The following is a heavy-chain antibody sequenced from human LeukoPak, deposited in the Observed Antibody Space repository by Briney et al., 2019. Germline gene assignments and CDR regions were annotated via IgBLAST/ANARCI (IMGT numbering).Heavy chain of an antibody. Sequence: SETLSLTCAVYGGSFSGYYWSWIRQPPGKGLEWIGEINHSGSTNYNPSLKSRVTISVDTSKNQFSLKLSSVTAADTAVYYCARDHTSSRYGSRFRYWFDPWGQGTLVTVSS. J-gene: IGHJ5*02. CDR2: INHSGST. CDR3: ARDHTSSRYGSRFRYWFDP. V-gene: IGHV4-34*01. CDR1: GGSFSGYY. D-gene: IGHD6-13*01.